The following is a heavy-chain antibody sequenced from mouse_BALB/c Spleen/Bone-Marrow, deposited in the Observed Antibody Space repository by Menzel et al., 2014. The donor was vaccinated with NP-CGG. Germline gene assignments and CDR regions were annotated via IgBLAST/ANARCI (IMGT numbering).Heavy chain of an antibody. Sequence: VQLQQSGAELVRPGSSVKISCKSSGYVFSTYWINWVKQRPGQGLEWIGQIYPGDGDTDFNGKFKDKATLTADESSNTAYMQLSSLTSEDSAVYFYARGGISVDYWGQGTTLTVSS. CDR3: ARGGISVDY. CDR2: IYPGDGDT. V-gene: IGHV1-80*01. CDR1: GYVFSTYW. J-gene: IGHJ2*01.